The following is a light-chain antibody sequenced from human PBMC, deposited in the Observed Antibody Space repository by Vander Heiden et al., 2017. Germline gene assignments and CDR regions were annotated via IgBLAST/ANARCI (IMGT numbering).Light chain of an antibody. V-gene: IGLV1-40*01. J-gene: IGLJ2*01. CDR3: QSYDSSLSVV. CDR2: GNS. CDR1: RSNLGAVYD. Sequence: QSVLTQPPSVSGPPGPTVTISCTGSRSNLGAVYDVQWYQQRPGTAPKLLIYGNSKRPSGVPDRFSGSKAGTAASLAITGLQAEDEADYYCQSYDSSLSVVFGGGTKLTVL.